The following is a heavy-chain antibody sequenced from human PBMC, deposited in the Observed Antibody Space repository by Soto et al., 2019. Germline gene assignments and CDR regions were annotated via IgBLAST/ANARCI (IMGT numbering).Heavy chain of an antibody. CDR3: TTHPSQRELLFYFDY. D-gene: IGHD1-26*01. J-gene: IGHJ4*02. V-gene: IGHV3-15*07. Sequence: AGGSLRLCCSSSGFAFSNGVVKCCLQEPGKGLDGGGRMTSKTDGGTTEYAAAVEARFTISRDASKHTLYLQMNSLKTEDTAVYYCTTHPSQRELLFYFDYWGEGTLGTVSS. CDR1: GFAFSNGV. CDR2: MTSKTDGGTT.